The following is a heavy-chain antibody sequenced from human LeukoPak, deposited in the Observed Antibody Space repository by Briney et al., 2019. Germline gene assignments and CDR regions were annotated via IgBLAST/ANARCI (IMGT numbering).Heavy chain of an antibody. J-gene: IGHJ3*02. CDR1: GGSISSYY. Sequence: SETLSLTCTVSGGSISSYYWSWIRQPPGKGLEWIGYIYTSGSTNYNPSLKSRVTISVDTSKNQFSLKLSSVTAADTAVYYCARHLRQQLDDAFDIWGQGTMVTASS. CDR3: ARHLRQQLDDAFDI. CDR2: IYTSGST. V-gene: IGHV4-4*09. D-gene: IGHD6-13*01.